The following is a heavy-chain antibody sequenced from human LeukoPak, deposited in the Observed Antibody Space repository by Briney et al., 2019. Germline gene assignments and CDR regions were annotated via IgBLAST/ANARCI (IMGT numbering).Heavy chain of an antibody. D-gene: IGHD1-1*01. J-gene: IGHJ4*02. CDR3: ARDNPLGDDDLDY. CDR1: GYTFTTYF. CDR2: ISGNNGNA. Sequence: ASVYVSCKVSGYTFTTYFISWVRQPPGQGLEWMGWISGNNGNANYAQNLQRRGTIPTDTSTSTAYMELRSLSSDDTAVYSCARDNPLGDDDLDYWGQGTLVTVSS. V-gene: IGHV1-18*01.